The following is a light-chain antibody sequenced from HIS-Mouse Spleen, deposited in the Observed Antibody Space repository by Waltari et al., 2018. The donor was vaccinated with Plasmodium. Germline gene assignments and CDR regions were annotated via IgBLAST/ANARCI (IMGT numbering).Light chain of an antibody. CDR2: WAS. CDR1: QSVLYSSNNKNY. J-gene: IGKJ4*01. Sequence: DIVMTQSPDPLAVSLGERATINCKSRQSVLYSSNNKNYLAWYQQKPGQPPNLLIYWASTRESGVPDRFSGSGSGTDFTLTISSLQAEDVAVYYCQQYYSTPLTFGGGTKVEIK. V-gene: IGKV4-1*01. CDR3: QQYYSTPLT.